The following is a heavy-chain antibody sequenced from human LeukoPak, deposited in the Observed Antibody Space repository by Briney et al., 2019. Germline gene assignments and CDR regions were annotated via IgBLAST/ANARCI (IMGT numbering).Heavy chain of an antibody. Sequence: GGSLRLSCAASGFTFSDYYMSWVRQAPGKGLEWVSYISSSSSDTNYADSVKGRFTISRDNAKKSLYLQMNSLRAEDTAVYYCARDYDILTGYFRGGFDYWGQGTLVTVSS. CDR3: ARDYDILTGYFRGGFDY. CDR1: GFTFSDYY. V-gene: IGHV3-11*05. J-gene: IGHJ4*02. D-gene: IGHD3-9*01. CDR2: ISSSSSDT.